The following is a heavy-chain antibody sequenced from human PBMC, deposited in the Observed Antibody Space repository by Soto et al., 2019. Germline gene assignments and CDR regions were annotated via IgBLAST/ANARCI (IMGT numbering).Heavy chain of an antibody. CDR3: ATQTTVTTLYYYYYGMDV. Sequence: ASVKVSCKVSGYTLTELSMHWVRQAPGKGLEWMGGFDPEDGETIYAQKFQGRVTMTEDTSTDTVYMELSSLRSEDTAVYYCATQTTVTTLYYYYYGMDVWGQGTTVTVSS. V-gene: IGHV1-24*01. CDR2: FDPEDGET. CDR1: GYTLTELS. D-gene: IGHD4-17*01. J-gene: IGHJ6*02.